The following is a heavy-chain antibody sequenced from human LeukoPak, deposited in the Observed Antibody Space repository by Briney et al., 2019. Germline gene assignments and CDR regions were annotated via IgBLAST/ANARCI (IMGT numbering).Heavy chain of an antibody. CDR2: IWPGDSDT. V-gene: IGHV5-51*01. Sequence: GESLKISCKGSAYTLTNYWIAWVRQMPGKGLEWMGIIWPGDSDTRYSPSFQGQVTISADKSISTAYLQWSILKASDTAMYYCASTPRYSGSYGSSFDYWGQGTLVTVSS. CDR3: ASTPRYSGSYGSSFDY. J-gene: IGHJ4*02. CDR1: AYTLTNYW. D-gene: IGHD1-26*01.